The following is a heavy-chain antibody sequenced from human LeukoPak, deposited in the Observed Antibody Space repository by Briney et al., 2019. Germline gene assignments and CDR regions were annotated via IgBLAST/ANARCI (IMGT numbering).Heavy chain of an antibody. D-gene: IGHD3-10*01. CDR1: GYTFTGSGWY. CDR3: ARDGPAQMVDFDY. CDR2: IHPNNGAT. Sequence: ASVRVSCKASGYTFTGSGWYLYWLRQAPGQGLECVGWIHPNNGATLYAQKFQGRVAMTTDTSISTAYMELSRLRPDDTAMYYCARDGPAQMVDFDYWGQGTLVTVSS. V-gene: IGHV1-2*02. J-gene: IGHJ4*02.